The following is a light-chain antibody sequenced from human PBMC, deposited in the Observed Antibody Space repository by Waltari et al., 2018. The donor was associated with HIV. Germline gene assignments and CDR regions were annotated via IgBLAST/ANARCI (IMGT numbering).Light chain of an antibody. CDR3: GTWDSSLSAGV. CDR2: DNN. V-gene: IGLV1-51*01. J-gene: IGLJ1*01. CDR1: SSTIANNY. Sequence: QSVLTQPPSVSAAPGQKVTISCSGNSSTIANNYVSWYHQLPGTAPKLLIYDNNKGPSGIPDRFSGSKSGTSATLGITGLQTGDEADYYCGTWDSSLSAGVFGTGTKVTV.